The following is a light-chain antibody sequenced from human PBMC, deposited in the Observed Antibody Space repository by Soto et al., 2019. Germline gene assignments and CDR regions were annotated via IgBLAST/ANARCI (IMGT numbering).Light chain of an antibody. CDR3: SSYTGSSTWV. J-gene: IGLJ3*02. CDR1: SSDVGGYNY. CDR2: EVS. Sequence: QSALTQPASVSGSPGQSITISCTGTSSDVGGYNYVSWYQQHPGKAPKLMIYEVSNRPSGVSNRFSGSKSGNTASLTISGLQGEDEASYYCSSYTGSSTWVFGGGTKVTVL. V-gene: IGLV2-14*01.